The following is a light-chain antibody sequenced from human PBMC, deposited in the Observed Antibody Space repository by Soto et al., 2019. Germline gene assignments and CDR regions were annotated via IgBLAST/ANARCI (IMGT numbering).Light chain of an antibody. CDR1: QVIGSS. CDR3: QQYDSFSVT. V-gene: IGKV1-17*01. Sequence: IQMTQSPSSLSASLGDRVTITCRASQVIGSSFIGWYQQKVGRPPKRLIYATSTLQSGVPSRFRGSGSGTEFTLTISSLKPDDFATYYCQQYDSFSVTFGQGTKVDIK. CDR2: ATS. J-gene: IGKJ1*01.